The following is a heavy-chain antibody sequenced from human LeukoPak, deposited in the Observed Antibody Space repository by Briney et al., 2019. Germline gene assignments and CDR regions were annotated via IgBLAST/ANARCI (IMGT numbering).Heavy chain of an antibody. Sequence: ASVNVSCKASGYTFTSYGISWVRQAPGQGLEWMGWISAYNGNTNYAQKLQGRVTMTTDTSTSTAYMELRSLRSDDTAVYYCARTDYYDPADAYGIWGQGTMVTVSS. V-gene: IGHV1-18*01. D-gene: IGHD3-22*01. CDR3: ARTDYYDPADAYGI. CDR1: GYTFTSYG. J-gene: IGHJ3*02. CDR2: ISAYNGNT.